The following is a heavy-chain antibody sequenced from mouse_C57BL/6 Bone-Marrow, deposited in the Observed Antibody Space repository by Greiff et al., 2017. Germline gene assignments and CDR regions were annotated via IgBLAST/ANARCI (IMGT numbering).Heavy chain of an antibody. V-gene: IGHV1-80*01. CDR2: IYPGAGDT. J-gene: IGHJ3*01. CDR1: GYAFSSYW. CDR3: ARGGSNLAWFAY. Sequence: QVQLQQSGAELVKPGASVKISCKASGYAFSSYWMNWVKQRPGQGLEWIGQIYPGAGDTNYNGKFKGKDTLTADKSSSTAYMQLSSLTSEDSAVYFCARGGSNLAWFAYGGQGTLVTVSA. D-gene: IGHD2-5*01.